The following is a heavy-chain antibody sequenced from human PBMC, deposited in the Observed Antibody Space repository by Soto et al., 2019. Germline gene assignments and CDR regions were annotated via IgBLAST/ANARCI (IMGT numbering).Heavy chain of an antibody. CDR2: ISSSSSTI. V-gene: IGHV3-48*01. D-gene: IGHD3-3*01. CDR3: ARDKITIFGVVIVDAFDI. CDR1: GFTFSSYS. Sequence: GGSLRLSCAASGFTFSSYSMNWVRQAPGKGLEWVSYISSSSSTIYYADSVKGRFTISRDNAKNSLYLQMNSLRAEDTAVYYCARDKITIFGVVIVDAFDIRGQGTMVTVSS. J-gene: IGHJ3*02.